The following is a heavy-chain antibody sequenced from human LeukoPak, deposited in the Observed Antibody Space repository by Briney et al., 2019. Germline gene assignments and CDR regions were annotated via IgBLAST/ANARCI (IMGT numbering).Heavy chain of an antibody. J-gene: IGHJ4*02. CDR2: IIPIFGTA. Sequence: SVKVSCKASGGTFNNYTISWVRQAPGQGLEWMGGIIPIFGTANFAQKFQGRVTITADESTNTAYMELSSLRSEDSAVYYCAREEGSNSWGLFDYWGQGTLVTVSS. V-gene: IGHV1-69*01. CDR1: GGTFNNYT. CDR3: AREEGSNSWGLFDY. D-gene: IGHD2-15*01.